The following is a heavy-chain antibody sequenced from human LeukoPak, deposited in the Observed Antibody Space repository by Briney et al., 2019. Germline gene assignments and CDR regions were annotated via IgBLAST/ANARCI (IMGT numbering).Heavy chain of an antibody. Sequence: SETLSLTCAVYGGSFSGYYWSWIRQPPGKGLEWIGEINHSGSTNYNPSLTSRGTISVDTSKNQFSLNLSSVTAADTAVYYCARAQSFWSGYRGYYMDVWGKGTTVTVSS. CDR1: GGSFSGYY. D-gene: IGHD3-3*01. CDR2: INHSGST. CDR3: ARAQSFWSGYRGYYMDV. V-gene: IGHV4-34*01. J-gene: IGHJ6*03.